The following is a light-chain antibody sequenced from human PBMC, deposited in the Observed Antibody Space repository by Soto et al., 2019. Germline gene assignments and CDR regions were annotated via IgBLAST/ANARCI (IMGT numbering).Light chain of an antibody. CDR2: GAS. J-gene: IGKJ5*01. Sequence: EIVMTQSPATLSVSPGERATLSCRASQSVSNSYLAWYQQKPGQAPRLLIYGASNRATGVPDWFSGSGSGTDFTLTIIRLEPEDFAVYYCQQYGSSPITFGQGTRLEI. CDR1: QSVSNSY. CDR3: QQYGSSPIT. V-gene: IGKV3-20*01.